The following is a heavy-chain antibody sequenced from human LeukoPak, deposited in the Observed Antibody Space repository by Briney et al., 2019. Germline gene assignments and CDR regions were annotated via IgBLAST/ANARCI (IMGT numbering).Heavy chain of an antibody. CDR1: GFTFSSYA. V-gene: IGHV3-73*01. CDR3: TRRMTTVTIVDY. CDR2: IRSKANSYAT. D-gene: IGHD4-17*01. J-gene: IGHJ4*02. Sequence: GGSLRLSCAASGFTFSSYAMHWVRQASGKGLEWVGRIRSKANSYATAYAASVKGRFTISRDDSKNTAYLQMNSLKTEDTAVYYCTRRMTTVTIVDYWGQGTLVTVSS.